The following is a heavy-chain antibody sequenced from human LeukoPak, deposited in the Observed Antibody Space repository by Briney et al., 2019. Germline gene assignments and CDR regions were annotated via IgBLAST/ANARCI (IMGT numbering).Heavy chain of an antibody. J-gene: IGHJ4*02. CDR3: ARQGGDSSGYYCDY. CDR1: GYSFTSYW. D-gene: IGHD3-22*01. V-gene: IGHV5-10-1*01. CDR2: IDPSDSYT. Sequence: GESLKISCKGSGYSFTSYWISWVRQMPGKGLDWMGRIDPSDSYTSYSPSFQGHVTISADKSISTAYLQWSSVKAPDTAMYYCARQGGDSSGYYCDYWGQGTLVTVSS.